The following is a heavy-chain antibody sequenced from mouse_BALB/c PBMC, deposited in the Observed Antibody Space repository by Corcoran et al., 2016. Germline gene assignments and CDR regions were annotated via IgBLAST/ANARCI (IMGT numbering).Heavy chain of an antibody. CDR1: GYTFTNYG. CDR2: INTYTGEP. V-gene: IGHV9-3-1*01. Sequence: QIQLVQSGPELKKPGETVKISCKASGYTFTNYGMNWVKQAPGKGLKWMGWINTYTGEPTYADDFKGRFAFSLETSASTAYLQINNLKNEDTATYFCARALYYRYDGYYFDYWGQGTTLTVSS. D-gene: IGHD2-14*01. CDR3: ARALYYRYDGYYFDY. J-gene: IGHJ2*01.